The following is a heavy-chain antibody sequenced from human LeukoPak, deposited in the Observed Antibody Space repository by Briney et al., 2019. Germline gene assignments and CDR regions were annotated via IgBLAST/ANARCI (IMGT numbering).Heavy chain of an antibody. CDR2: IKHTGRT. CDR1: GDSFSGYY. V-gene: IGHV4-34*01. Sequence: SETLSLTCAVYGDSFSGYYWTWIRQPPGKGLEWIGEIKHTGRTNYNSSLKSRVTISVDTSHNQFSLEITSVTAADTAMYYCARGGTGGVLTTDAFDLWGQGTMVTVSS. CDR3: ARGGTGGVLTTDAFDL. D-gene: IGHD1-1*01. J-gene: IGHJ3*01.